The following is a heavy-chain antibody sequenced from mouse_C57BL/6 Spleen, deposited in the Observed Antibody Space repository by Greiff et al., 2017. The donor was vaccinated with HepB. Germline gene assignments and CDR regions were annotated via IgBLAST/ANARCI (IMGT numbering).Heavy chain of an antibody. CDR1: GYAFSSSW. D-gene: IGHD3-3*01. CDR2: IYPGDGDT. Sequence: VQGVESGPELVKPGASVKISCKASGYAFSSSWMNWVKQRPGKGLEWIGRIYPGDGDTNYNGKFKGKATLTADKSSSTAYMQLSSLTSEDSAVYFCARQGTRGGMDYWGQGTSVTVSS. V-gene: IGHV1-82*01. CDR3: ARQGTRGGMDY. J-gene: IGHJ4*01.